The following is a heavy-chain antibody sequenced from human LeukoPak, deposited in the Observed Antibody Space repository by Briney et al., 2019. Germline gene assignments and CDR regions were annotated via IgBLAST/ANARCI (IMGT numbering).Heavy chain of an antibody. CDR2: ISYDGSNK. J-gene: IGHJ4*02. CDR3: APVVVYDSSGTVDY. Sequence: GRSLRLSCAASGSTFSSYAMHWVRQAPGKGLEWVAVISYDGSNKYYADSVKGRFTISRDNSKNTLYLQMNSLRAEDTAVYYCAPVVVYDSSGTVDYWGQGTLVTVSS. V-gene: IGHV3-30-3*01. CDR1: GSTFSSYA. D-gene: IGHD3-22*01.